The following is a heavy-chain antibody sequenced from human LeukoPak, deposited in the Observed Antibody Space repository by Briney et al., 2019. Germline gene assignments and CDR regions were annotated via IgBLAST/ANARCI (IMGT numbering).Heavy chain of an antibody. CDR3: ARRSRLLVKYYFDY. CDR1: GYSISSGYY. V-gene: IGHV4-38-2*02. J-gene: IGHJ4*02. Sequence: NTSETLSLTCTISGYSISSGYYWGWIRQPPGKGLEWIGSIYHSGSTYYNPSLKSRVTISVDTSKNQFSLKLSSVTAADTAVYYCARRSRLLVKYYFDYWGQGTLVTVSS. D-gene: IGHD3-10*01. CDR2: IYHSGST.